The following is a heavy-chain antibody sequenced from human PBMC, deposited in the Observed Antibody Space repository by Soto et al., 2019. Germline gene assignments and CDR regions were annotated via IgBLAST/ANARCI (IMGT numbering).Heavy chain of an antibody. CDR1: GFTVSSNY. D-gene: IGHD6-13*01. CDR3: ARLGISSSWTGDAFDI. J-gene: IGHJ3*02. V-gene: IGHV3-53*04. CDR2: TYSGGST. Sequence: GGSLRLSCAASGFTVSSNYMSWVRQAPGKGLEWVSVTYSGGSTYYADSVKGRFTISRHNSKNTLYLQMNSLRAEDTAVYYCARLGISSSWTGDAFDIWGQGTMVTVSS.